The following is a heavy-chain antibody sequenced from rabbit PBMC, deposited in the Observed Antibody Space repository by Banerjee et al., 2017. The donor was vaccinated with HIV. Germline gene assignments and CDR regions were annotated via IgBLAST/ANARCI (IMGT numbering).Heavy chain of an antibody. V-gene: IGHV1S45*01. D-gene: IGHD6-1*01. CDR3: ARDVYATYAGYGYGLGL. J-gene: IGHJ4*01. CDR2: IATGSGTI. CDR1: GFYLSSRYW. Sequence: QEQLEESGGDLVKPEGSLTLTCTASGFYLSSRYWICWVRQAPGKGLEWIACIATGSGTINYASWAKGRFTISKTSSTTVTLQMTSLTAADTATYFCARDVYATYAGYGYGLGLWGQGTLVTVS.